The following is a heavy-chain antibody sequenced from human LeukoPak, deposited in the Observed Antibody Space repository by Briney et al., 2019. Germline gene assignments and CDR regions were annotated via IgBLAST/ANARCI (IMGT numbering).Heavy chain of an antibody. Sequence: SETLSLTCTVSGGSISSYYWSWIRQPAGKGLEWIGRIYTSGSTNYNPSLKSRVTMSVDTSKNQFSLKLSSVTAADTAVYYCARVADCSGGSCYPQYYFDYWGQGTLVTVSS. D-gene: IGHD2-15*01. CDR3: ARVADCSGGSCYPQYYFDY. J-gene: IGHJ4*02. CDR1: GGSISSYY. V-gene: IGHV4-4*07. CDR2: IYTSGST.